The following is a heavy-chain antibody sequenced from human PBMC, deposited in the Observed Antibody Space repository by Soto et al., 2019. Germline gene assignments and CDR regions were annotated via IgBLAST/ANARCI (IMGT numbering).Heavy chain of an antibody. J-gene: IGHJ3*02. Sequence: QVQLVQSGAEVKKPGSSVKVSCKASGGTFSSYTISWVRQAPGQGLEWMGRIIPILGIANYAQKFQGRVTITADKSTSTAYMELRSLRAEDTAVDYCAVDSCGGVKGFAIDIWGQGTLVTVSS. CDR3: AVDSCGGVKGFAIDI. CDR2: IIPILGIA. V-gene: IGHV1-69*02. CDR1: GGTFSSYT. D-gene: IGHD3-3*01.